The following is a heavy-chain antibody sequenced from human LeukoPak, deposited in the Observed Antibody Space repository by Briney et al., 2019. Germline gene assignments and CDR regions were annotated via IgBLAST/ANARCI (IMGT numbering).Heavy chain of an antibody. CDR2: IYYSGST. Sequence: SETLSLTCTVSGGSISSSSYYWGWIRQPPGTGLEWIGSIYYSGSTYYNPSLKSRVTISVDTSKNQFSLKLSSVTAADTAVYYCARLCFSRSYGYGVFDYWGQGTLVTVSS. D-gene: IGHD5-18*01. CDR1: GGSISSSSYY. J-gene: IGHJ4*02. CDR3: ARLCFSRSYGYGVFDY. V-gene: IGHV4-39*01.